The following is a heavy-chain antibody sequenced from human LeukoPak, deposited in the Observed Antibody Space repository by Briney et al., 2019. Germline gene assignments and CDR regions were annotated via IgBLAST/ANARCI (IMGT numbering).Heavy chain of an antibody. Sequence: GGSLRLSCAASGFTFSTYGMSWVRQAPGKGLEWVANIKQDGSEKYYVDSVKGRFTISRDNAKNTLFLQMNSLRAEDTAVYYCARPPGDYWGQGTLVTVSS. J-gene: IGHJ4*02. CDR1: GFTFSTYG. CDR3: ARPPGDY. D-gene: IGHD1-26*01. V-gene: IGHV3-7*01. CDR2: IKQDGSEK.